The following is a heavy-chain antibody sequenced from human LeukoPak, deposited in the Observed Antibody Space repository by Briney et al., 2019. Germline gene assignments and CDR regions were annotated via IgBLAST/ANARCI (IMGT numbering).Heavy chain of an antibody. J-gene: IGHJ6*04. CDR1: GFTFSSYE. V-gene: IGHV3-48*03. Sequence: GGSLRLSCAASGFTFSSYEMNWVRQAPGKRLEWVSYIRSSGDTIYYADSVKGRFTISRDNAKNSLYLQMNSLRAEDTAVYYCAREWVVPASDVWGKGTTVTVSS. CDR2: IRSSGDTI. D-gene: IGHD2-2*01. CDR3: AREWVVPASDV.